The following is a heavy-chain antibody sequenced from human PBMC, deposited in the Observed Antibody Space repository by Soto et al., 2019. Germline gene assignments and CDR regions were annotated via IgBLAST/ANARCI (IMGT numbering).Heavy chain of an antibody. Sequence: GGSLRLSCAASGFTFSSYSMNWVRQAPGKGLEWVSSISSSSSYIYYADSVKGRFTISRDNAKNSLYLQMNSLRAEDTAVYYCARENSVRGVIITVSWFDPWGQGTLVTVSS. V-gene: IGHV3-21*01. CDR1: GFTFSSYS. CDR2: ISSSSSYI. J-gene: IGHJ5*02. CDR3: ARENSVRGVIITVSWFDP. D-gene: IGHD3-10*01.